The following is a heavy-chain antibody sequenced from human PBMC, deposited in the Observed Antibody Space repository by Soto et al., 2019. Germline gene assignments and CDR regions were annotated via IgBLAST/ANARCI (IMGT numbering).Heavy chain of an antibody. V-gene: IGHV1-18*01. D-gene: IGHD3-10*01. CDR2: IISYNGDT. J-gene: IGHJ4*02. CDR3: ARGGRGVTLYFGY. Sequence: QVQLVQSRAEVEKPGASVKVSCKASGYMFSSYGISWVRQAPGQGLEWIGWIISYNGDTNYEQKLQGGVTMTRDTATRTSDREEGCLSSDDTAVFYCARGGRGVTLYFGYWRQGTLVTVSS. CDR1: GYMFSSYG.